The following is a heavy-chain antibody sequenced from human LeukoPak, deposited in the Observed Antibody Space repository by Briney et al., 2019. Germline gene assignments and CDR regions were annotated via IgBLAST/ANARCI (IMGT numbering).Heavy chain of an antibody. D-gene: IGHD6-19*01. Sequence: GGSLRLSCAASGLTFSSYGMHWVRQAPGKGLEWVAFIRHDGSYKYYADSVKGRFTISRDNSKNTLYLQMNSLRGEDTAVYYCAKDGGAVAGFDYWGQGTLVTVSS. V-gene: IGHV3-30*02. J-gene: IGHJ4*02. CDR2: IRHDGSYK. CDR3: AKDGGAVAGFDY. CDR1: GLTFSSYG.